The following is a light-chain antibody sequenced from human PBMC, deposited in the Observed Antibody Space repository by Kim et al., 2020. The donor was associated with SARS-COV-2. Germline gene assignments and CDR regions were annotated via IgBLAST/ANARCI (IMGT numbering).Light chain of an antibody. CDR2: GAS. CDR1: QTVTSN. J-gene: IGKJ4*01. Sequence: VPPGERATLSCRAIQTVTSNLAWYQQKPGQAPRLLIFGASTRATGVPARFTGSGSGTEFTLTISSLQSEDFAVYYCQQYKNWPLTFGGGTKVDIK. V-gene: IGKV3D-15*01. CDR3: QQYKNWPLT.